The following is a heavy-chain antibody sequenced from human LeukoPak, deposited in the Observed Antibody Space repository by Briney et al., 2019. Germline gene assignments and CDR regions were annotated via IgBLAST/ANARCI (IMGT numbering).Heavy chain of an antibody. D-gene: IGHD6-19*01. J-gene: IGHJ5*02. CDR1: GFTFSSYE. V-gene: IGHV3-48*01. CDR2: ISSSSSTI. Sequence: GGSLRLSCAASGFTFSSYEMNWVRQAPGKGLEWVSYISSSSSTIYYADSVKGRFTISRDNAKNSLYLQMNSLRAEDTAVYYCAREGGSGWYRPGYWFDPWGQGTLVTVSS. CDR3: AREGGSGWYRPGYWFDP.